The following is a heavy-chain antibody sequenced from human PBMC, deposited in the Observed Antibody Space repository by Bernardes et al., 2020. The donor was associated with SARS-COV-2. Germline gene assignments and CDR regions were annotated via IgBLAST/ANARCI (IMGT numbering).Heavy chain of an antibody. CDR1: GFTFSNAY. Sequence: GGSLRLSCAASGFTFSNAYMGWVRQAPGKGLEWVANIKEDGSQQYYMDSVKGRFTISRENAKDSLHLQINGLRAEDTAVYYCARVIPWTNYVFDFWGQGTLVTVSS. D-gene: IGHD1-7*01. CDR2: IKEDGSQQ. CDR3: ARVIPWTNYVFDF. J-gene: IGHJ4*02. V-gene: IGHV3-7*01.